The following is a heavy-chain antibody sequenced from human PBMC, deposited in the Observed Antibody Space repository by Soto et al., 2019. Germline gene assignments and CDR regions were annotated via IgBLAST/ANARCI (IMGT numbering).Heavy chain of an antibody. CDR1: GGSISGYY. V-gene: IGHV4-59*08. CDR2: IYYSGST. J-gene: IGHJ4*02. CDR3: ARNNDFWSGTGIDY. D-gene: IGHD3-3*01. Sequence: PSETLSLTCTVSGGSISGYYWSWIRQPPWKGLEWIGYIYYSGSTNYNPSLKSRVTISVDTSKNQFSLKLSSVTAADTAVYYCARNNDFWSGTGIDYWGQGTLVTVSS.